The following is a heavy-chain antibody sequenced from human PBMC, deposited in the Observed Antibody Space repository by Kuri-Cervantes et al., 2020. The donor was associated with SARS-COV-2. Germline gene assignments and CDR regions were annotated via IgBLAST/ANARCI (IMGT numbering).Heavy chain of an antibody. V-gene: IGHV1-46*01. Sequence: ASVKVSCKASGGTFSSYAISWVRQAPGQGLEWMGIINPSGGSTSYAQKFQGRVTMTRDTSTSTVYMELSSLRSEDTAVYYCACALDTAYYFDYWGQGTLVTVSS. D-gene: IGHD1-1*01. CDR3: ACALDTAYYFDY. J-gene: IGHJ4*02. CDR1: GGTFSSYA. CDR2: INPSGGST.